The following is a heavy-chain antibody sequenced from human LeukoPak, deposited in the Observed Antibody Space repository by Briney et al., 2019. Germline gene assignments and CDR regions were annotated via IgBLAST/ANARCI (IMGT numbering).Heavy chain of an antibody. CDR1: GYSITSGFY. Sequence: SETLSLTCTVSGYSITSGFYWGWLRQSPGQGLEWVGSMYHSGNTYSNPSLKSRVTISVDTSQNQVSLKLSSVTAADTAVYYCARGGYWGQGTLVTVSS. CDR3: ARGGY. V-gene: IGHV4-38-2*02. CDR2: MYHSGNT. J-gene: IGHJ4*02.